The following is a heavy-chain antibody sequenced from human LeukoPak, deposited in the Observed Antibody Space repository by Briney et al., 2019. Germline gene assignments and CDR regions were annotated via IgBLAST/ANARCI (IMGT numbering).Heavy chain of an antibody. V-gene: IGHV1-2*06. CDR3: ARGREWELLRNSWFDP. D-gene: IGHD1-26*01. J-gene: IGHJ5*02. CDR1: GYTFTGYD. Sequence: ASVKVSCKASGYTFTGYDMHWVRQAPGQGLEWMGRINPNSGGTNYAQKFQGRVTMTRDTSISTAYMELSRLRSDDTAVYYCARGREWELLRNSWFDPWGQGTLVTVSS. CDR2: INPNSGGT.